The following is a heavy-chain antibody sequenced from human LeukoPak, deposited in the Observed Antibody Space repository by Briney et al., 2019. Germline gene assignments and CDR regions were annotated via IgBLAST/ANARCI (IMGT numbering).Heavy chain of an antibody. CDR3: ADYGVSGVRNNFC. CDR1: GLDFSSYA. CDR2: ISVASNT. V-gene: IGHV3-23*01. D-gene: IGHD3-3*01. Sequence: AGGSLRLSCAASGLDFSSYAMSWVRQAPGKGLEWVSTISVASNTFYADSVKGRFTISRDNSRNTVYLQMTSLRADDTAVYYCADYGVSGVRNNFCWGQGTLVTVSS. J-gene: IGHJ4*02.